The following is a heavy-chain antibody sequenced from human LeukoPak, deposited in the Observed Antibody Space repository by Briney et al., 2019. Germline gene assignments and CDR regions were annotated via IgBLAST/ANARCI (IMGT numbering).Heavy chain of an antibody. Sequence: GASVKVSCKASGGTFSRYAISWVRQAPGQGLEWMGGMIPIFGTANYAQKFQGRVTITADESTSTAYMELSSLRSEDTAVYYCARDRLAVAANAYYFDYWGQGTLVTVSS. CDR2: MIPIFGTA. CDR3: ARDRLAVAANAYYFDY. J-gene: IGHJ4*02. D-gene: IGHD6-19*01. CDR1: GGTFSRYA. V-gene: IGHV1-69*13.